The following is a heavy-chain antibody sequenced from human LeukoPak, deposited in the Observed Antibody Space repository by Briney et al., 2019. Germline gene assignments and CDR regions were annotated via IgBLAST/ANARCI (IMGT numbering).Heavy chain of an antibody. D-gene: IGHD1-26*01. CDR3: ARLREGSYYY. V-gene: IGHV4-59*08. Sequence: PSETLSLTCTVSGGSISGYYWSWIRQPPGKGLEWIGYIYYSGSTNYNPSLKSRVTISVDTSKNQFSLKLSSVTAADTAVYYCARLREGSYYYWGQGTLVTVSS. CDR2: IYYSGST. CDR1: GGSISGYY. J-gene: IGHJ4*02.